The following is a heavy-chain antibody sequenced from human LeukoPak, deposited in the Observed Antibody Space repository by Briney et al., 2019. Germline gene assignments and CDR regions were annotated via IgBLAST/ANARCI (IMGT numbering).Heavy chain of an antibody. V-gene: IGHV4-59*01. J-gene: IGHJ4*02. Sequence: PSETLSLTCTVPGGSISSYYWSWIRQPPGKGLEWIGDIYYSGSTNYNPSLKSRVTISVDTSKNQFSLKLSSVTAADTAVYYCARDSNGNLGYWSQGTLVTVSS. CDR2: IYYSGST. CDR1: GGSISSYY. D-gene: IGHD2-8*01. CDR3: ARDSNGNLGY.